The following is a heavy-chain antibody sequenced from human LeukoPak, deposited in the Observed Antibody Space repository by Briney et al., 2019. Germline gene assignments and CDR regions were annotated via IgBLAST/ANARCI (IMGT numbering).Heavy chain of an antibody. CDR3: GALLRTADY. Sequence: PSETLSLTCAVYGGSFSGYYWSWIRQPPGKGLEWIGEINHSGSTNYNPSLKSRVTISVDTSKNQFSLKLSSVTAADTAVYYCGALLRTADYWGQGTLVTVSS. J-gene: IGHJ4*02. CDR2: INHSGST. CDR1: GGSFSGYY. V-gene: IGHV4-34*01. D-gene: IGHD1-26*01.